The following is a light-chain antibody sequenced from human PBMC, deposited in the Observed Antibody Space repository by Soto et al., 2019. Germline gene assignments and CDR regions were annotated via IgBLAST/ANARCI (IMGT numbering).Light chain of an antibody. V-gene: IGLV2-14*03. CDR1: SSDVGGYNY. CDR2: DFN. CDR3: SSYTSSGTRV. J-gene: IGLJ1*01. Sequence: QSALTQPASVSGSPGQSITISCTGTSSDVGGYNYVSWYQQHPGKAPKLMIYDFNSRPSGVSNRFSSSKSGNTASLTISGLQAEDEADYYCSSYTSSGTRVFGAGTKVTVL.